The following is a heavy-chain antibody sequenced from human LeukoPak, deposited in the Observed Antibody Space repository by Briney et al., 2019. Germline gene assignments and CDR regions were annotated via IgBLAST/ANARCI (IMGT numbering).Heavy chain of an antibody. CDR2: INHSGST. J-gene: IGHJ4*02. CDR3: ARRITVVYYFDY. CDR1: GGSFRDYY. D-gene: IGHD2-8*02. V-gene: IGHV4-34*01. Sequence: SGTLSLTCALYGGSFRDYYWRWIRQPPGKGLEWIGEINHSGSTNYNPSLKSRVTISVDTSKNQFSLKLSSVTAADTAVYYCARRITVVYYFDYWGQGTPVTVSS.